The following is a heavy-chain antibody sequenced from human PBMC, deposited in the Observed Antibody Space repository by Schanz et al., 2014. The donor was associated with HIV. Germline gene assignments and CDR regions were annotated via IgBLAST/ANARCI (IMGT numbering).Heavy chain of an antibody. D-gene: IGHD4-17*01. CDR1: GFTFSNYG. CDR2: ISYDGSNK. V-gene: IGHV3-30*03. J-gene: IGHJ4*02. Sequence: QVQLVESGGGVIQPGRSLRLSCAASGFTFSNYGMHWVRQAPGKGLEWVAVISYDGSNKYYVDSVKGRFTISRDDSKNTLYLQMNRLRPEDTAVYYCTTPFYSSDYYPGYWGQGTLVTVSS. CDR3: TTPFYSSDYYPGY.